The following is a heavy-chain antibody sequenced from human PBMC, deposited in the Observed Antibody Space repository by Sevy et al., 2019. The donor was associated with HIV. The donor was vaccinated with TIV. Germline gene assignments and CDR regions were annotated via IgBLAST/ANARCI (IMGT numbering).Heavy chain of an antibody. J-gene: IGHJ4*02. CDR3: VRAVAADGSF. Sequence: GGSLRLSCAASGFSLNTYWMSWVRQAPGKGLEWVENIKQDGSVTYYVESVKGRFTISRDNARNFLFLQMNSLRAEDTASYYCVRAVAADGSFWGQGTLVTVSS. CDR2: IKQDGSVT. D-gene: IGHD6-13*01. V-gene: IGHV3-7*01. CDR1: GFSLNTYW.